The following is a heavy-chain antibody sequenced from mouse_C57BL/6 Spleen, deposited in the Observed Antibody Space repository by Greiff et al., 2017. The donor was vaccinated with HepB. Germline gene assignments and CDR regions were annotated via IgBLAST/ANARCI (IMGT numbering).Heavy chain of an antibody. Sequence: EVQRVESEGGLVQPGSSMKLSCTASGFTFSDYYMAWVRQVPEKGLEWVANINYDGSSTYYLDSLKSRFIISRDNAKNILYLQMSSLKSEDTATYYCARDGTTVVDWYFDVWGTGTTVTVSS. CDR1: GFTFSDYY. V-gene: IGHV5-16*01. D-gene: IGHD1-1*01. CDR3: ARDGTTVVDWYFDV. CDR2: INYDGSST. J-gene: IGHJ1*03.